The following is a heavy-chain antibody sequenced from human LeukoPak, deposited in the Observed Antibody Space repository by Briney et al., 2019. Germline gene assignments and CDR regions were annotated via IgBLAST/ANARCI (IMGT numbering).Heavy chain of an antibody. CDR3: ARLVVPAAVDYYYYMDV. V-gene: IGHV3-30*02. D-gene: IGHD2-2*01. CDR2: IRYDGSNK. Sequence: QPGGSLRLSCAASRFTFSSYGMHWVRQAPGKGLEWVALIRYDGSNKYYADSVKGRLTISRDNSKNTLYLQMNSLRAEDTAVYYCARLVVPAAVDYYYYMDVWGKGTTVTVSS. J-gene: IGHJ6*03. CDR1: RFTFSSYG.